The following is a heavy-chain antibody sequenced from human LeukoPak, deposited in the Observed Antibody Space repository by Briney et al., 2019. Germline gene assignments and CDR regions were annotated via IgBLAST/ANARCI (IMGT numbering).Heavy chain of an antibody. CDR2: IYYTGST. D-gene: IGHD3-9*01. Sequence: SETLSLTCTVSGGYISSHYWGWIRQPPGKGLEWIGCIYYTGSTNYNRSLKSRLTISLDTSKNQFSLKLSSVTAADTAVYYCARHVPYYDILTVDPTFDYWGQGTLVTVSS. V-gene: IGHV4-59*08. CDR1: GGYISSHY. J-gene: IGHJ4*02. CDR3: ARHVPYYDILTVDPTFDY.